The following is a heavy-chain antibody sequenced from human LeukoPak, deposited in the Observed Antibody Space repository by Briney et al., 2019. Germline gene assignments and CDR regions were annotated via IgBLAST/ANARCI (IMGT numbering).Heavy chain of an antibody. CDR1: GGSFSGYY. J-gene: IGHJ4*02. Sequence: SETLSLTCAVYGGSFSGYYWTWIRQTPGKGLEWIGEINHRGSTNYNPSLESRVTISVDTSKNQFSLKLSSVTAADTAVYYCARGVSSIAARRAGYFDYWGREPWSPSPQ. V-gene: IGHV4-34*01. CDR2: INHRGST. CDR3: ARGVSSIAARRAGYFDY. D-gene: IGHD6-6*01.